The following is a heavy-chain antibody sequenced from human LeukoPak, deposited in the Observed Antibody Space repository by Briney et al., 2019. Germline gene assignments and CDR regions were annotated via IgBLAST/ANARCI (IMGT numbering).Heavy chain of an antibody. Sequence: QAGGSLRLSCAASGFIFSSYGMHWVRQAPGKGLEWVAVIWYDGSNKYYADSVKGRFTISRDNSKNTLDLQMNSLRAEDTAVYYCARDRSYDFWSGYSTPDYWGQGTLVTVSS. CDR1: GFIFSSYG. V-gene: IGHV3-33*01. CDR2: IWYDGSNK. CDR3: ARDRSYDFWSGYSTPDY. J-gene: IGHJ4*02. D-gene: IGHD3-3*01.